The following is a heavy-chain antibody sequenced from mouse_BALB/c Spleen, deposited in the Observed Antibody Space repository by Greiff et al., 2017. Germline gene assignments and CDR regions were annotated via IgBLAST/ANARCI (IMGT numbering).Heavy chain of an antibody. CDR2: IHYSGST. CDR1: GYSITRGYS. J-gene: IGHJ3*01. D-gene: IGHD4-1*01. Sequence: DVQLQESGPDLVKPSQSLSLTCTVTGYSITRGYSWHWIRQFPGNKLEWMGYIHYSGSTNYNPSLKSRISITRATSKNQFFLQLNSVTTEDTATYDCARGGLGLDWFAYWGQGTLVTVSA. V-gene: IGHV3-1*02. CDR3: ARGGLGLDWFAY.